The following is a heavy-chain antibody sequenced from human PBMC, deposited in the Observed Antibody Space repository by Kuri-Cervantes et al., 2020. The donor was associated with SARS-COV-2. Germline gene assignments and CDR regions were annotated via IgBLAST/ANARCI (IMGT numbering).Heavy chain of an antibody. CDR2: ISSSSSYI. CDR3: ARDRASGWRGGFGY. CDR1: GFTFSSYS. D-gene: IGHD6-19*01. Sequence: GESLKISCAASGFTFSSYSMNWVRQAPGKGLEWVSSISSSSSYIYYADSVKGRFTISRDNAKNSLYPQMNSLRAEDTAVYYCARDRASGWRGGFGYWGQGTLVTVSS. J-gene: IGHJ4*02. V-gene: IGHV3-21*01.